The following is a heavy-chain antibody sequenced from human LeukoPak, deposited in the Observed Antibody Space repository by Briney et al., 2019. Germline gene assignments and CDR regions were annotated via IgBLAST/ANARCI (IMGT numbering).Heavy chain of an antibody. V-gene: IGHV3-53*01. CDR3: AKVSSVLRFLEWLVY. CDR1: GFTVSSKH. D-gene: IGHD3-3*01. CDR2: IYSGGST. Sequence: PGGSLRLSCAASGFTVSSKHMSWVRQAPGKGLEWVSVIYSGGSTYYADSVKGRFTISRDNSKNTLYLQMNSLRAEDTAVYYCAKVSSVLRFLEWLVYWGQGTLVTVSS. J-gene: IGHJ4*02.